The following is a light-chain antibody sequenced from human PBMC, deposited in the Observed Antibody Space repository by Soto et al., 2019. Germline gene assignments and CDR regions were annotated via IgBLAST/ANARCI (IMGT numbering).Light chain of an antibody. CDR1: QDIRES. CDR3: QQCEPLSR. J-gene: IGKJ4*01. V-gene: IGKV1-33*01. Sequence: DVQMTQSPSSLSASVGDRVTISCRASQDIRESLNWYQQKPGKAPRLLIFDASNLETRVPSRFSGSGSGTEFTLTISSLPPEDVGIYYCQQCEPLSRFGGGTRVDLK. CDR2: DAS.